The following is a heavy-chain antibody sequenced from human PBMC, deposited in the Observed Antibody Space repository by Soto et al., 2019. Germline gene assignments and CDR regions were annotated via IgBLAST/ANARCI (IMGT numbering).Heavy chain of an antibody. CDR1: GYTFTGYY. Sequence: ASVKVSCKASGYTFTGYYMHWVRQAPGQGLEWMGWINPNSGGTNYAQKFQGWVTMTRDTSISTAYMELSRLRSDDTAVYYCARSFRYVWGSYRYALFDYWGQGTLVTVS. V-gene: IGHV1-2*04. D-gene: IGHD3-16*02. J-gene: IGHJ4*02. CDR2: INPNSGGT. CDR3: ARSFRYVWGSYRYALFDY.